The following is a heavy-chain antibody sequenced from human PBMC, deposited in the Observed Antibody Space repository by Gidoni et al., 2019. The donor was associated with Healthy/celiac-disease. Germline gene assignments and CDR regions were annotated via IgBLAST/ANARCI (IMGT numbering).Heavy chain of an antibody. CDR1: GGSISSSSYY. CDR2: IYYSGST. CDR3: ASLIVVTATNWFDP. D-gene: IGHD2-21*02. Sequence: QLQLQESGPGLVKPSETLSLTCTVSGGSISSSSYYWGWIRQPPGKGLEWIGSIYYSGSTYYNPSLKSRVTISVDTSKNQFSLKLSSVTAADTAVYYCASLIVVTATNWFDPWGQGTLVTVSS. V-gene: IGHV4-39*01. J-gene: IGHJ5*02.